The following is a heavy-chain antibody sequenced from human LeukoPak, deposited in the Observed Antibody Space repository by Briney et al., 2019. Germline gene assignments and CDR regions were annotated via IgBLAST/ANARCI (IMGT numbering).Heavy chain of an antibody. V-gene: IGHV1-46*01. CDR1: GYSFTSYY. J-gene: IGHJ3*02. Sequence: ASVKVSCKTSGYSFTSYYIHWVRQALGQGLEWMGIINPSGGSTTYAQKFQGRLTMASDTSTSTVYMELSSLRSEDTAMYYCARSSAYYNEADIWGQGTMVTVSS. CDR3: ARSSAYYNEADI. CDR2: INPSGGST. D-gene: IGHD1-26*01.